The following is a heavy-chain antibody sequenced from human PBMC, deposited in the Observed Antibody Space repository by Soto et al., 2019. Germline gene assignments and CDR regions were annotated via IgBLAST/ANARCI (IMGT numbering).Heavy chain of an antibody. CDR1: GFTFSNHG. Sequence: QVQLVESGGGVVQPGRSLRLSCAASGFTFSNHGMHWVRQAPGKGLEWVAVISYDSSDKYYADSVKGRFTISRDNSKNTLYLQMNSLSLEDTAVYYCATWGEVAGGLFGYWGQGTLVTVSS. CDR3: ATWGEVAGGLFGY. CDR2: ISYDSSDK. J-gene: IGHJ4*02. V-gene: IGHV3-30*03. D-gene: IGHD6-19*01.